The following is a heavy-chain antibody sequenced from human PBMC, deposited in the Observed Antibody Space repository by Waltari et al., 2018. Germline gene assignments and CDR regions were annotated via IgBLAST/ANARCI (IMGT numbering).Heavy chain of an antibody. J-gene: IGHJ4*02. V-gene: IGHV3-23*04. CDR1: GFTFSSYA. D-gene: IGHD3-22*01. CDR2: ISGRGGST. CDR3: AKGTDSSGYFLESLDY. Sequence: EVQLVESGGGLVQPGGSLRLSCAASGFTFSSYAMSWVRQAPGKGLEWVSAISGRGGSTYYADSVKGRFTISRDNSKNTLYLQMNSLRAEDTAVYYCAKGTDSSGYFLESLDYWGQGTLVTVSS.